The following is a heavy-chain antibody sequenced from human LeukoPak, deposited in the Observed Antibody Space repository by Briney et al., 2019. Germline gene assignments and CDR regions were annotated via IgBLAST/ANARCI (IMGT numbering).Heavy chain of an antibody. CDR2: FYDNGST. Sequence: SETLSLTCSFSGGPINGTYYYWGWVRQPPGKGLEWIGSFYDNGSTYYNPSLKSRVTISVDTSKNQFSLKLSSVTAADTAVYYCASGEAGEPFDYWGQGTLVTVPS. J-gene: IGHJ4*02. CDR1: GGPINGTYYY. V-gene: IGHV4-39*07. D-gene: IGHD3-16*01. CDR3: ASGEAGEPFDY.